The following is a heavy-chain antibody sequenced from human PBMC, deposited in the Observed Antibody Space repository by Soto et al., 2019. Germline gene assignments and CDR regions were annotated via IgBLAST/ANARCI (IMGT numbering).Heavy chain of an antibody. CDR3: ARSIPRGYCSGGSCKPSKNYFDY. CDR1: GFTFSDYY. V-gene: IGHV3-11*01. Sequence: GGSLRLSCAASGFTFSDYYMSWIRQAPGKGLEWVSYISSSGSTIYYADSVKGRFTISRDNAKNSLYLQMNSLRAEETAVYYCARSIPRGYCSGGSCKPSKNYFDYWGQGTLVTVSS. CDR2: ISSSGSTI. D-gene: IGHD2-15*01. J-gene: IGHJ4*02.